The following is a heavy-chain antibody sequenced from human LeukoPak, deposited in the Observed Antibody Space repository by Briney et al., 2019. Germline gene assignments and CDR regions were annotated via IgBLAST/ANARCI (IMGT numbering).Heavy chain of an antibody. J-gene: IGHJ5*02. CDR2: INHSGST. Sequence: SETLSLTCAVYGGSFNGYYWSWIRQPPGKGLEWIGEINHSGSTNYNPSLKSRVTISVDTSKNQFSLKLSSVTAADTAVYYCARGRKYYYGSGSYSWFDPWGQGTLVTISS. D-gene: IGHD3-10*01. CDR3: ARGRKYYYGSGSYSWFDP. CDR1: GGSFNGYY. V-gene: IGHV4-34*01.